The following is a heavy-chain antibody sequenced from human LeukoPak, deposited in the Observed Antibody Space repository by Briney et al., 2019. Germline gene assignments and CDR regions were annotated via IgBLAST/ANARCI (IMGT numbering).Heavy chain of an antibody. D-gene: IGHD4-23*01. CDR2: ISGSGGST. Sequence: GALRLSCAASGFTFSSYAMSWVRQAPGKGLEWVSAISGSGGSTYYADSVKGRFTISRDNSKNTLYLQMNSLRAEDTAVYYCAKASINDYGGKLVWYYFDYWGQGTLVTVSS. CDR3: AKASINDYGGKLVWYYFDY. J-gene: IGHJ4*02. V-gene: IGHV3-23*01. CDR1: GFTFSSYA.